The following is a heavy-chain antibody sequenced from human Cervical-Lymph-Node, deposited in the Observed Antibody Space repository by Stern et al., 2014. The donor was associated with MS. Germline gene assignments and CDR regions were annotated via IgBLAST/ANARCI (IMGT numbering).Heavy chain of an antibody. V-gene: IGHV5-51*03. CDR3: ARWSVACDC. Sequence: EVQLVESGAEVRKPGDSLKISCKTSGYRFINNWIAWVRQVPGKGLEWIGIIYPGDSDIRYSPSFQGHVTISVDKSTSTAYLQWSSLKASDTAVYYCARWSVACDCWGQGALITVSS. J-gene: IGHJ4*02. CDR1: GYRFINNW. D-gene: IGHD2-21*01. CDR2: IYPGDSDI.